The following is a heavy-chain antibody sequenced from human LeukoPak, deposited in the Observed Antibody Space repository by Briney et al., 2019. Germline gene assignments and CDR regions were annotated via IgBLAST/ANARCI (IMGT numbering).Heavy chain of an antibody. Sequence: SETLSLTCTISGGSISSYYWSWIRQPPGKGLEWIGYIYYTGSTNHNPSLKSRVTISVATSKNQFSLKLSSVTAADTAVYYCARVVYSGYDFRGAMDVWGKGTTVTVSS. CDR1: GGSISSYY. V-gene: IGHV4-59*01. D-gene: IGHD5-12*01. J-gene: IGHJ6*03. CDR3: ARVVYSGYDFRGAMDV. CDR2: IYYTGST.